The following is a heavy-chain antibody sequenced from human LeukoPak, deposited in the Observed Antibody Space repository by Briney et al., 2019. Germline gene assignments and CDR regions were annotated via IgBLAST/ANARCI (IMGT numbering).Heavy chain of an antibody. J-gene: IGHJ4*02. CDR2: INPNSGGT. Sequence: ASVKVYCKASGYTFTRHYMHWMPQAPGQGIDWMGWINPNSGGTNYAQKFQGRVTMTRDTSISTAYMELSRLRSDDTAVYYCAGGPYYDMLTGRNRRGPYYFDYWGQGTLVTVSS. D-gene: IGHD3-9*01. V-gene: IGHV1-2*02. CDR1: GYTFTRHY. CDR3: AGGPYYDMLTGRNRRGPYYFDY.